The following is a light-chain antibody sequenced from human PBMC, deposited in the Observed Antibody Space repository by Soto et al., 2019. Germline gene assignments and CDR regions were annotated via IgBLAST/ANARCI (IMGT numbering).Light chain of an antibody. J-gene: IGKJ2*01. CDR3: QQRSIWYT. CDR2: DAS. Sequence: EIVLTQSPATLSLSPGERATLSCRASQSISSYLAWYQQKPGQAPRLLIYDASNRAPGIPARFSGSGSGTDFTLTISSLEPEDFAVYYCQQRSIWYTFGQGTKLEI. V-gene: IGKV3-11*01. CDR1: QSISSY.